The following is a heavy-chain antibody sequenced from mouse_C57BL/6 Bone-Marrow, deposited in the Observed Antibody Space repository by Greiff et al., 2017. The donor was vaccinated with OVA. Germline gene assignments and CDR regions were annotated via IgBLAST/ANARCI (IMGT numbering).Heavy chain of an antibody. V-gene: IGHV1-82*01. Sequence: VQLQQSGPELVKPGASVKISCKASGYAFSSSWMNWVKQRPGKGLEWIGRIYPGDGDTNYNGKFKGKATLTADKSSSTAYMQLSSLTSEDSAVYFCPNYDYAFDYWGQGTTLTVSS. J-gene: IGHJ2*01. D-gene: IGHD2-4*01. CDR3: PNYDYAFDY. CDR2: IYPGDGDT. CDR1: GYAFSSSW.